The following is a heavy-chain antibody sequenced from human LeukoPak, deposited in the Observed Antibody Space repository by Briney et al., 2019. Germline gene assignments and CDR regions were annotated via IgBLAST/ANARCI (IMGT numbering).Heavy chain of an antibody. Sequence: GASVKVSSKTSGYTFIDYFIHWVRQAPGQGLEWMGRLNPNNGDTYYAQDFQGRVTMTRDTSISTAYMELSRLTSDDTAVYYCARDLSSTSNWEFDYWGQGTLVTVSS. CDR1: GYTFIDYF. CDR2: LNPNNGDT. V-gene: IGHV1-2*06. J-gene: IGHJ4*02. CDR3: ARDLSSTSNWEFDY. D-gene: IGHD7-27*01.